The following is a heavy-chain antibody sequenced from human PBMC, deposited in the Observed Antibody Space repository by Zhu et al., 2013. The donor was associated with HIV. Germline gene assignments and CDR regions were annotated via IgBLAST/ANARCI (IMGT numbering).Heavy chain of an antibody. Sequence: QVQLVQSGAEVKKPGSSVKVSCKASGGTFSSYAISWVRQAPGQGLEWMGGIIPIFGTANYAQKFQGRVTITADESTSTAYMELSSLRSEDTAVYYCARVRVTILVVAAYYYYGMDVWGQGTTVTVSS. J-gene: IGHJ6*02. CDR2: IIPIFGTA. CDR3: ARVRVTILVVAAYYYYGMDV. V-gene: IGHV1-69*01. CDR1: GGTFSSYA. D-gene: IGHD3-3*01.